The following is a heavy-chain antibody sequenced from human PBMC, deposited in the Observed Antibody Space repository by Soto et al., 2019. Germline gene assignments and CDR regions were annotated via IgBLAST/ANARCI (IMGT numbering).Heavy chain of an antibody. D-gene: IGHD3-22*01. Sequence: ASVKVSCKASGYTFTGYYMHWVRQAPGQGLEWMGRINPNSGGTNYAQKFQGRVTMTRDTSISTAYMELSRLRSDDTAVYYCASAAWDSSGYNKPDYWGQGTLVTVS. V-gene: IGHV1-2*06. CDR2: INPNSGGT. CDR3: ASAAWDSSGYNKPDY. J-gene: IGHJ4*02. CDR1: GYTFTGYY.